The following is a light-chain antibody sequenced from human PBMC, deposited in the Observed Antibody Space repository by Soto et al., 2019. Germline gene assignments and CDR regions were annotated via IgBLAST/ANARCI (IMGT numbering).Light chain of an antibody. J-gene: IGKJ3*01. Sequence: EIVMTQSPATLSVSPGERATLSCRASQSVIINLAWYQQKPGQAPRLLIYETSTRATGIPARFSGSGSGTELTLTISSLQSEDFAVYYCQQYNTWPLTFGPGTKVDFK. CDR2: ETS. CDR3: QQYNTWPLT. CDR1: QSVIIN. V-gene: IGKV3D-15*01.